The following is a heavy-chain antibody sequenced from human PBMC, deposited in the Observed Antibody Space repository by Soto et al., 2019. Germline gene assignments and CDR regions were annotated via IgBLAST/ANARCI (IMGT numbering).Heavy chain of an antibody. CDR1: GFAFSNQG. CDR2: ITHGGHST. J-gene: IGHJ3*02. V-gene: IGHV3-23*01. CDR3: AKGLAPFDI. Sequence: PGGSLRLSCAASGFAFSNQGMHWVRRAPGKGLEWVSPITHGGHSTYYADSVKGRFTISRDNSKNTLYLQMNSLRAEDTAVYYCAKGLAPFDIWGQGTMVTVSS.